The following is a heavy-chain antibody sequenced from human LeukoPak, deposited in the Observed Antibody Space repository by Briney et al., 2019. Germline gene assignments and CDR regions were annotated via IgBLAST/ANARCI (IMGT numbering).Heavy chain of an antibody. V-gene: IGHV4-34*01. Sequence: SETLSLTCAVYGGSFSGYYWSWIRQPPWKGLEWIGEINHSGSTNYNPSLKSRVTISVDTSKNQFSLKLSSVTAADTAVYYCASYHDILTGNDYWGQGTLVTVSS. CDR2: INHSGST. CDR1: GGSFSGYY. D-gene: IGHD3-9*01. J-gene: IGHJ4*02. CDR3: ASYHDILTGNDY.